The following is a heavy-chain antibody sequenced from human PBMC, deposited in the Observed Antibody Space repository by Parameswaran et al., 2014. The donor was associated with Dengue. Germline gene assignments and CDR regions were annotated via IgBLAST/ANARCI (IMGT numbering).Heavy chain of an antibody. CDR2: IYHSGST. D-gene: IGHD6-19*01. CDR3: ARVGGLEQWLVDY. Sequence: VRQAPGKGLEWIGEIYHSGSTNYNPSLKSRVTISVDKSKNQFSLKLSSVTAADTAVYYCARVGGLEQWLVDYWGQGTLVTVSS. V-gene: IGHV4-4*02. J-gene: IGHJ4*02.